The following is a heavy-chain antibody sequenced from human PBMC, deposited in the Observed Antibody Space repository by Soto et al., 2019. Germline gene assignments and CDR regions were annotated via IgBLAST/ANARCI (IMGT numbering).Heavy chain of an antibody. D-gene: IGHD3-3*01. CDR2: IYPGDSDT. J-gene: IGHJ6*02. CDR1: GNSFTSYW. V-gene: IGHV5-51*01. CDR3: ARQCYDFWSGYFRGWHGGMDV. Sequence: VESLTTCCKVSGNSFTSYWIGWVRQMPGKGLEWMGIIYPGDSDTRYSPSFQGQDTISADKSISTAYLQWSSLKASDTAMYYCARQCYDFWSGYFRGWHGGMDVWGQGTPVTVSS.